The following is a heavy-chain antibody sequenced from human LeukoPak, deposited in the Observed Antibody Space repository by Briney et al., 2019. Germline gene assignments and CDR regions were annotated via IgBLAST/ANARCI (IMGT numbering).Heavy chain of an antibody. CDR3: AKDRYRYYYDSSGYYYGLVLDY. CDR1: GFTFSSYG. V-gene: IGHV3-30*18. D-gene: IGHD3-22*01. J-gene: IGHJ4*02. CDR2: ISYDGSNK. Sequence: PGGSLRLSCAASGFTFSSYGMHWVRQAPGKGLEWVAVISYDGSNKYYADSVKGRFTISRDNSKNTLYLQMNSLRAEDTAVYYCAKDRYRYYYDSSGYYYGLVLDYWGQGTLVTVSS.